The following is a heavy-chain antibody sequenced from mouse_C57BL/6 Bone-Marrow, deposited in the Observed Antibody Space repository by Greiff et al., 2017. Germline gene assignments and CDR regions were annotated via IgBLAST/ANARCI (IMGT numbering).Heavy chain of an antibody. CDR3: ARGAYYFDY. Sequence: QVQLQQPGAELVMPGASVKLSCKASGYTFTSYWMHWVKQRPGQGLEWIGEIDPSDSYTNYNQKFKGKSTLTVDKSSSTAYMQLGSLTSEDSAVYYCARGAYYFDYWGQGTTLTVSS. V-gene: IGHV1-69*01. CDR1: GYTFTSYW. CDR2: IDPSDSYT. J-gene: IGHJ2*01.